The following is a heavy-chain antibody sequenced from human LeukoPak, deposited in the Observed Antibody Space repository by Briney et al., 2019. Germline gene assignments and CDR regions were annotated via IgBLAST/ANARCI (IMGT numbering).Heavy chain of an antibody. J-gene: IGHJ4*02. V-gene: IGHV1-46*01. D-gene: IGHD2-15*01. Sequence: ASVKVSCKASGYTFTNYYMHWVRQAPGQGLEWMGLINPSGGSTRYAQKFQGRVTMTRDTSTSTVYMELRSLRSEDTAVYYCARDPGSAVRAPPYFDYWGQGTVVTVSS. CDR3: ARDPGSAVRAPPYFDY. CDR2: INPSGGST. CDR1: GYTFTNYY.